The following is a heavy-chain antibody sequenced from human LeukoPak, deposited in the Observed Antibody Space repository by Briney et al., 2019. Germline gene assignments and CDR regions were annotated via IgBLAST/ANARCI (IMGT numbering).Heavy chain of an antibody. CDR1: GYTFTTYG. J-gene: IGHJ6*02. D-gene: IGHD3-10*01. CDR2: ISAYNGNT. CDR3: ARYGSGSYYNDYYYYYGMDV. V-gene: IGHV1-18*01. Sequence: VASVKVSCKASGYTFTTYGINWVRQAPGQGLEWMGWISAYNGNTNYAQKLQGRVTLTTDTSTSTAHMELRGLRSDDTAVYYCARYGSGSYYNDYYYYYGMDVWGQGTTVTVSS.